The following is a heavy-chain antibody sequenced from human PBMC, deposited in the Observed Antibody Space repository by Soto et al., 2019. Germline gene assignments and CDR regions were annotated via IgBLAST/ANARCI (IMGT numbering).Heavy chain of an antibody. Sequence: PGGSLRLSCAASGFTFSSYLMHWVRQAPGKGLVWVSRINSDGSSTSYADSVKGRFTISRDNAKNTLYLQMNSLRAEDTAVYYCARVGIAAPYDYWGQGTLVTVSS. CDR1: GFTFSSYL. CDR3: ARVGIAAPYDY. D-gene: IGHD6-13*01. V-gene: IGHV3-74*01. J-gene: IGHJ4*02. CDR2: INSDGSST.